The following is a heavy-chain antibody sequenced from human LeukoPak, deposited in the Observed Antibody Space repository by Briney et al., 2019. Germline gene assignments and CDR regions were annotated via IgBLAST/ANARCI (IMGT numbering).Heavy chain of an antibody. CDR1: GYTFSGYY. CDR3: ATHGSGSYYLTIDY. V-gene: IGHV1-2*02. J-gene: IGHJ4*02. CDR2: INPNSGGT. D-gene: IGHD3-10*01. Sequence: ASVKVSCKASGYTFSGYYMHWVRQAPGQGLEWTGWINPNSGGTNYAQKFQGRVTMTRDTSISTAYMELSRLRSDDTAVYYCATHGSGSYYLTIDYWGQGTLVTVSS.